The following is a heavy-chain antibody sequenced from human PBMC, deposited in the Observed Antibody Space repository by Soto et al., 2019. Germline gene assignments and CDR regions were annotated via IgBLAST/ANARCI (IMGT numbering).Heavy chain of an antibody. J-gene: IGHJ4*02. V-gene: IGHV3-53*04. CDR1: GFSVSSNY. D-gene: IGHD6-19*01. Sequence: EVQLVESGGGLVQPGGSLRLSCAASGFSVSSNYMTWVRQPPGKGLEWVSVIYGGGTTYYADSVKGRFTISRHNSKNTLYLQMNSLTAEDPAMYYCATDLVGAVAATAYWGQGTLVSVSS. CDR3: ATDLVGAVAATAY. CDR2: IYGGGTT.